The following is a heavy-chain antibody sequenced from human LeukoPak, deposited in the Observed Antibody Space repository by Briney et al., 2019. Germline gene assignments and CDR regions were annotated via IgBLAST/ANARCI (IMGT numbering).Heavy chain of an antibody. Sequence: SETLSLTCTVSGYSISSGYYWGWIRQPPGKGLEWTGSIDHSGSTYCNPSLKSRVTISVDTSKDQFSLKLSSVTAADTAVYYCARVAARGYYYYYYMDVWGKGTTVTVSS. V-gene: IGHV4-38-2*02. CDR2: IDHSGST. J-gene: IGHJ6*03. CDR1: GYSISSGYY. CDR3: ARVAARGYYYYYYMDV. D-gene: IGHD6-19*01.